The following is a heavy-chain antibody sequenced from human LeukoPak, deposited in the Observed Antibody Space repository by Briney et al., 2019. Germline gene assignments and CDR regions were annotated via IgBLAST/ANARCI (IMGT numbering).Heavy chain of an antibody. CDR2: LYSSGNI. D-gene: IGHD2-2*01. Sequence: SETLSLTCTVSGGSISDTSHYWGWIRQPPGMGLEWIGNLYSSGNIYYNPSLKSRVTISADMSESQLSLKLSSVTAADTAVYYCAREDIVVVPAAAEYFQHWGQGTLVTVSS. CDR3: AREDIVVVPAAAEYFQH. V-gene: IGHV4-39*07. CDR1: GGSISDTSHY. J-gene: IGHJ1*01.